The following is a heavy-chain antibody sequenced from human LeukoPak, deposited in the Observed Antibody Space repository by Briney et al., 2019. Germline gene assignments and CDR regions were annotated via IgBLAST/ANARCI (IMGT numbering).Heavy chain of an antibody. CDR1: GFTFSSYW. J-gene: IGHJ4*02. CDR3: ANYHDNSGSFAFDH. CDR2: IKQDGSEK. D-gene: IGHD3-22*01. V-gene: IGHV3-7*01. Sequence: GGSLRLSCAASGFTFSSYWMSWVRQAPGKGLEWVANIKQDGSEKYYVDSVKGRFTISRDNAKNSLYLQMNGLRAEDTAVYYCANYHDNSGSFAFDHWGQGTLVTVSS.